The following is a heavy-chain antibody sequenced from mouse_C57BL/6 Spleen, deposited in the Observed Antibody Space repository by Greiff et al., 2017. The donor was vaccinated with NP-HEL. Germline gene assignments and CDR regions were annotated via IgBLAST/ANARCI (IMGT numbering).Heavy chain of an antibody. Sequence: VQLQQPGAELVMPGASVKLSCKASGYTFTSYWMHWVKQRPGQGLEWIGEIDPSDSYTNYNQKFKGKSTLTVDKSSSTAYMQLSSLTSEDSAVYYCAAVVRAMDYWGQGTSVTVSS. J-gene: IGHJ4*01. CDR1: GYTFTSYW. V-gene: IGHV1-69*01. CDR2: IDPSDSYT. CDR3: AAVVRAMDY. D-gene: IGHD1-1*01.